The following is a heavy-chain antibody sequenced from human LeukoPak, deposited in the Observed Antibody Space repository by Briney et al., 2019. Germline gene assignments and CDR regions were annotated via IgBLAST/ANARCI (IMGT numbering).Heavy chain of an antibody. J-gene: IGHJ6*02. Sequence: GGSLRLSCAASGFPLSAYTMNWVRQAPGKGLEWVSSMSGIGGFVHYADSVKGRFTISRDNAKSSLYLQMNSLRAEDTAVYFCARDDYSDSPTYYNGMDVWGQGTVVTVSS. V-gene: IGHV3-21*01. CDR1: GFPLSAYT. CDR2: MSGIGGFV. D-gene: IGHD4/OR15-4a*01. CDR3: ARDDYSDSPTYYNGMDV.